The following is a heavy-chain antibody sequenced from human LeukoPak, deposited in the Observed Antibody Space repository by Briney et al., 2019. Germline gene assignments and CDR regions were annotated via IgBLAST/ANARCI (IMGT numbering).Heavy chain of an antibody. Sequence: SETLSLTCAVYGGSFSGYHWSCIRQPPGKGLEWIGEINHSGSTNYNPSLKSRVTISVDTSKNQFSLKLSSVTAADTAVYYCARAVGYSYYYYYYYMDVWGKGTTVTVSS. D-gene: IGHD2-15*01. J-gene: IGHJ6*03. V-gene: IGHV4-34*01. CDR1: GGSFSGYH. CDR3: ARAVGYSYYYYYYYMDV. CDR2: INHSGST.